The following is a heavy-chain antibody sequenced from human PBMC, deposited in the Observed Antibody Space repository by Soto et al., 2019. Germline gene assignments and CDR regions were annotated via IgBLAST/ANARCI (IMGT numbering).Heavy chain of an antibody. J-gene: IGHJ4*02. CDR3: ARETVVLVPALDY. CDR1: GFTFSSYA. Sequence: PGGSLRLSCAASGFTFSSYAMHWVRQAPGKGLEWVAVISYDGSNKYYADSVKGRFTISRDNSKNTLYLQMNSLRAEDTAVYYCARETVVLVPALDYWGQGTLVTV. CDR2: ISYDGSNK. D-gene: IGHD2-2*01. V-gene: IGHV3-30-3*01.